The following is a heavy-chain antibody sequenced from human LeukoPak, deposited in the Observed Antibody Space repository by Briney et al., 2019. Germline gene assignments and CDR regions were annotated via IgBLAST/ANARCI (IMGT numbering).Heavy chain of an antibody. Sequence: GASVKVSCKASGGTFSSYAISWVRQAPGQGLEWLGGIIPILGIANYAQKFQGRVTITADKSTSTAYMELSSLRSEDTAVYYCAREYGSGSHPYYYYGMDVWGQGTTVTVSS. CDR3: AREYGSGSHPYYYYGMDV. CDR2: IIPILGIA. V-gene: IGHV1-69*10. J-gene: IGHJ6*02. CDR1: GGTFSSYA. D-gene: IGHD3-10*01.